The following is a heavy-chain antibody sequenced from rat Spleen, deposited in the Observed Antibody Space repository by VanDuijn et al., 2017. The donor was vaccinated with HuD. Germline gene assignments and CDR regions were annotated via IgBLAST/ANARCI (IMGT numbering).Heavy chain of an antibody. J-gene: IGHJ2*01. CDR1: GFTFNSFS. D-gene: IGHD1-11*01. CDR3: ARRYDFDY. V-gene: IGHV5-25*01. Sequence: EVQLVESGGNLVQPGRSLRLSCAASGFTFNSFSMTWVRQAPKKGLEWVATITSGGSNTYYPDSVKGRFTISRDNAKSTLYLQMDSLRSEDTATYYCARRYDFDYWGQGVMVTVSS. CDR2: ITSGGSNT.